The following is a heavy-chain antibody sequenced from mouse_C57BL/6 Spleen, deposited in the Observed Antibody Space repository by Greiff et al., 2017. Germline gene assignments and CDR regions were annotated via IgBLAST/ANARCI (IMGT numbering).Heavy chain of an antibody. CDR3: ARSSTVVATWYFVY. D-gene: IGHD1-1*01. CDR1: GYTFTSYW. J-gene: IGHJ2*01. Sequence: VQLQQSGAELVMPGASVKLSCKASGYTFTSYWMQWVKQRPGQGLEWIGEIDPSDSYTNYNQKFKGKSTLTVDKSSSTAYMQLSSLTSEDSAVYYCARSSTVVATWYFVYWGQGTTLTVSS. CDR2: IDPSDSYT. V-gene: IGHV1-69*01.